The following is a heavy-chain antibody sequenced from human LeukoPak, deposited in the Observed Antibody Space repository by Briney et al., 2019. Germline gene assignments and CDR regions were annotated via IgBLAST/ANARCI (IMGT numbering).Heavy chain of an antibody. CDR2: IYPGDSDT. CDR3: ASSRRDTAMLQLDY. V-gene: IGHV5-51*01. CDR1: GYIFTSYW. J-gene: IGHJ4*02. D-gene: IGHD5-18*01. Sequence: GESLKISCKGSGYIFTSYWIGWARQMPGKGLEWMGIIYPGDSDTRYSPSFQGQVTISADKSISTAYLQWSSLKASDTAMYYCASSRRDTAMLQLDYWGQGTLVTVSS.